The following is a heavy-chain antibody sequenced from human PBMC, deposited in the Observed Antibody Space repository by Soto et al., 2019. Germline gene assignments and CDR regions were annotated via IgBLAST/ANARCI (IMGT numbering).Heavy chain of an antibody. V-gene: IGHV1-46*01. J-gene: IGHJ4*02. Sequence: QVQLEQSGAEVKEPGASVKVSCKTSGYTFTSYYIHWVRQAPGQGLEWMGRINPSGGGTSYAQKFQGRVTMTSDTSTSTVYVELSTLTSEDTAVYFCARGGSVVVVTDGFGFWGQGTLVTVSS. D-gene: IGHD2-21*02. CDR2: INPSGGGT. CDR1: GYTFTSYY. CDR3: ARGGSVVVVTDGFGF.